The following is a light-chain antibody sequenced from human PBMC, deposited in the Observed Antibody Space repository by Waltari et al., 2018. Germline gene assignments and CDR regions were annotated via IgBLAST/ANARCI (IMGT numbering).Light chain of an antibody. J-gene: IGKJ2*01. CDR2: RQS. Sequence: DIVMTQSPDSLAVSLGERATINCKSSQSVLYSSNNKKYLAWYQQKPGQPPKLLIYRQSNRESGVHDRFSGSGSGTDFTLTISSLQAEDVAVYYCQQYYSTPPTFGQGTKLEIK. CDR1: QSVLYSSNNKKY. CDR3: QQYYSTPPT. V-gene: IGKV4-1*01.